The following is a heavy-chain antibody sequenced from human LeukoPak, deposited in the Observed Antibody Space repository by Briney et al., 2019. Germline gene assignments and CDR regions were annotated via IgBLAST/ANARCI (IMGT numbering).Heavy chain of an antibody. CDR3: ARDRSGFSGYDFFDY. CDR2: ISSSGSTI. V-gene: IGHV3-48*03. J-gene: IGHJ4*02. Sequence: GGSLRLSCAASGFTFSSYEMNWVRQAPGKGLEWVSYISSSGSTIYYADSVKGRLTISRDNAKNSLYLQMNSLRAEDTAVYYCARDRSGFSGYDFFDYWGQGTLVTVSS. CDR1: GFTFSSYE. D-gene: IGHD5-12*01.